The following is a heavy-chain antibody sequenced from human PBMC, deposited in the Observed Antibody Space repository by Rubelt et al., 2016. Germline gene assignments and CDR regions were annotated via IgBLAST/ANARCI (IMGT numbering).Heavy chain of an antibody. V-gene: IGHV4-34*01. Sequence: QVQLQQWGAGLLKPSETLSLTCAVYGGSFSGYYWSWIRQPPGKGLEWIGEINYSGRTNSNPSLKSRVTISIHPSKKQFSLKLDSVTAAATAVYYCARSGDIGDHYATMDLWGRGTLVTVSS. CDR2: INYSGRT. D-gene: IGHD5-24*01. CDR3: ARSGDIGDHYATMDL. CDR1: GGSFSGYY. J-gene: IGHJ2*01.